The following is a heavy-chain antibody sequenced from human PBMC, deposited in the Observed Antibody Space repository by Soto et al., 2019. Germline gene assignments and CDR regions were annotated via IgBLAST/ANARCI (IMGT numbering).Heavy chain of an antibody. Sequence: QVQLQESGPGLVKPSQTLSLTCTVSGGSISSGGYYWSWIRQHPGKGLEWIGYIYYSGSTYYNPSLQSRVTISVETSKNQFSLKLSSVTAADTAVYYWARSPRLGGSSWYGYWFDPWGQGTLVTVSS. CDR3: ARSPRLGGSSWYGYWFDP. CDR2: IYYSGST. V-gene: IGHV4-31*03. CDR1: GGSISSGGYY. J-gene: IGHJ5*02. D-gene: IGHD6-13*01.